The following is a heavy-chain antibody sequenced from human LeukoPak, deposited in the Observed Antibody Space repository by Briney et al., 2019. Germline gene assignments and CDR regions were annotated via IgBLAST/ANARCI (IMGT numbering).Heavy chain of an antibody. CDR3: ARDRYYYDSSGSHFDY. D-gene: IGHD3-22*01. V-gene: IGHV4-4*07. CDR2: IYTSGST. Sequence: SETLSLTCTVSGGSISSYYWSWIRQPAGKGLEWIGRIYTSGSTNYNPSLKSRVTMSADTSKNQFSLKLSSVTAADTAVYYCARDRYYYDSSGSHFDYWGQGTLVTVSS. CDR1: GGSISSYY. J-gene: IGHJ4*02.